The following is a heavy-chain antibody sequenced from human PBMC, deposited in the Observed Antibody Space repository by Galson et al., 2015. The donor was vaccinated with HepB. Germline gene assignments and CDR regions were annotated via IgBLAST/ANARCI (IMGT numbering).Heavy chain of an antibody. CDR2: IYHSGPT. D-gene: IGHD3-3*01. V-gene: IGHV4-31*03. CDR3: ARGYDFWNTHSLQHYFDY. CDR1: GDSIAGGGYH. J-gene: IGHJ4*02. Sequence: TLSLTCSVSGDSIAGGGYHWTWIRQHAEKGLEYIGYIYHSGPTYFSPSLHGRVSVSIDTSQSQFSLQLSHVTAADTAVYYCARGYDFWNTHSLQHYFDYWGQGILVTVSS.